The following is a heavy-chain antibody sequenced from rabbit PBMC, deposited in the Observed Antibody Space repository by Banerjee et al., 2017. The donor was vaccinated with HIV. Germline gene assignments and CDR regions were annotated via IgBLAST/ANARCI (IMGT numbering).Heavy chain of an antibody. CDR2: INVVTGKA. CDR3: ARDTGSSFSSYGMDL. J-gene: IGHJ6*01. Sequence: QEQLVESGGGLVKPGTSLTLTCKASGFSFSDKAVMCWVRQAPGKGLEWIACINVVTGKAVYATWAQGRFTFSRTSSTTVTLQMTSLTAADTATYFCARDTGSSFSSYGMDLWGQGTLVTVS. CDR1: GFSFSDKAV. V-gene: IGHV1S45*01. D-gene: IGHD8-1*01.